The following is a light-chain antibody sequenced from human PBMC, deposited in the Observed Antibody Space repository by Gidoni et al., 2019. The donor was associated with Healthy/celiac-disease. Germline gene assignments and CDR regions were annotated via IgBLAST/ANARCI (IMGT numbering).Light chain of an antibody. Sequence: VLTHSPGTLSSSPGERATLSCWASQRVSSSYLAWYQQKPGQAPRILIYGASSRATGIPDRFSGSGSRTDFTLTISRLETEDFAVYYCQQDGSSRTFGQGTKLEIK. CDR2: GAS. J-gene: IGKJ2*01. CDR1: QRVSSSY. CDR3: QQDGSSRT. V-gene: IGKV3-20*01.